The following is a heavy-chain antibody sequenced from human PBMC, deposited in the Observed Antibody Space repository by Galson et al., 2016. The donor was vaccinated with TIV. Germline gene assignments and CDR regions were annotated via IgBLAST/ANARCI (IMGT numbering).Heavy chain of an antibody. V-gene: IGHV1-69*13. Sequence: SVKVSCKAPGGTLSSSVFSWVRQAPGQGLEWMGGIVPLFGTTNYAQKFQGRVTITADDTTNTAYMELNSLRSGDPAVYYCASDRNTAFDTYHYYHGMDVWGQGTTVTVSS. D-gene: IGHD5-18*01. J-gene: IGHJ6*02. CDR3: ASDRNTAFDTYHYYHGMDV. CDR2: IVPLFGTT. CDR1: GGTLSSSV.